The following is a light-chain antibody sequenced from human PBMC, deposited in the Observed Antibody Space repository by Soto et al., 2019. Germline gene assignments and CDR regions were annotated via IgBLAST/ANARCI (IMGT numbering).Light chain of an antibody. Sequence: QLVLTQLPSASASLGASVKLTCTLSSGHSSYAIAWHQQQPEKGPRYLMKLNSDGSHSKEDGIPDRFSGSSSGAERYLTISSLQSEDEADYYCQTWGTGILVFGGGTKLTVL. CDR3: QTWGTGILV. V-gene: IGLV4-69*01. CDR1: SGHSSYA. J-gene: IGLJ2*01. CDR2: LNSDGSH.